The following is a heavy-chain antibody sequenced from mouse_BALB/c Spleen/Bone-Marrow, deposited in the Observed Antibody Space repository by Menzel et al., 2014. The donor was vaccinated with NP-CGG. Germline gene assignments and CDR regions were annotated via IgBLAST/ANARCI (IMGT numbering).Heavy chain of an antibody. CDR1: GYAFTNYL. CDR3: ARFTRDY. J-gene: IGHJ2*01. Sequence: QVQLQQSGDELVMPGTSVKVSCKASGYAFTNYLIEWFKQRPGQGLEWIGRINPGIGGTTYNAKFKGKATLTADKSSTTAYMQLSSLTSDDSAVYFCARFTRDYWGQGTTLTVSS. CDR2: INPGIGGT. V-gene: IGHV1-54*01.